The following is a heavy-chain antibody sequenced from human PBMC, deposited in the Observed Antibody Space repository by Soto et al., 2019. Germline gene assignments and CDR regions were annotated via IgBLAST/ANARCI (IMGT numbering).Heavy chain of an antibody. CDR1: GGSFSGYY. V-gene: IGHV4-34*01. CDR3: ARKKPVGTPHFGY. J-gene: IGHJ4*02. D-gene: IGHD1-26*01. Sequence: PSETLSLTCAVYGGSFSGYYWSWIRQPPGKGLEWIGEINHSGSTNYNPSLKSRVTISVDTSKNQFSLKLSSVTAADTAVYYCARKKPVGTPHFGYWGQGTLVTVSS. CDR2: INHSGST.